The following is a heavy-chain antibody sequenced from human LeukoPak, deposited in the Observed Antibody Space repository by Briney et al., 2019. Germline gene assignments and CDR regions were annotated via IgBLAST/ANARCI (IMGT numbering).Heavy chain of an antibody. CDR1: GFTFSSYA. CDR3: AREKDLYCSGGSCYSHYGMDV. J-gene: IGHJ6*02. V-gene: IGHV3-30-3*01. CDR2: ISYDGSNK. D-gene: IGHD2-15*01. Sequence: PGGSLRLSCAASGFTFSSYAMHWVRQAPGKGLEWVAVISYDGSNKYYADSVKGRFTISRDNSKNTLYLQMNSLRAEDTAVYCCAREKDLYCSGGSCYSHYGMDVWGQGTTVTVSS.